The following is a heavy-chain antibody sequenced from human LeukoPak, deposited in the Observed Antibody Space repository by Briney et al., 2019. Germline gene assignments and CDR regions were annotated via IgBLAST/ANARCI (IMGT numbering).Heavy chain of an antibody. J-gene: IGHJ5*02. CDR3: ARRLTQYDCFDP. CDR2: TYYRSTWYN. D-gene: IGHD2-2*01. CDR1: GDSVSSNSVT. V-gene: IGHV6-1*01. Sequence: SQTLSLTCAITGDSVSSNSVTWNWIRQSPSRGLEWLGRTYYRSTWYNDYAVSVRGRITVNPDTSKNQFSLHLSSVTPEDTAVYYCARRLTQYDCFDPWGQGILVTVSS.